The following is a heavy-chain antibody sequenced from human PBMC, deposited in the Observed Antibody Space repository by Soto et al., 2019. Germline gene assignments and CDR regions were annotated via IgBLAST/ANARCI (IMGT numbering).Heavy chain of an antibody. CDR2: IRPGGNT. CDR3: VGGPFCGVDGHFAS. D-gene: IGHD2-21*01. V-gene: IGHV4-4*07. CDR1: GGSVSDYY. Sequence: SETLSLTCTVYGGSVSDYYWSWVRQPAGKGLEWIGRIRPGGNTNYSPSLMSRVTMSVDPSPTQFPLKLNSVTAAAPAVHYCVGGPFCGVDGHFASWGQGALVTVSS. J-gene: IGHJ5*01.